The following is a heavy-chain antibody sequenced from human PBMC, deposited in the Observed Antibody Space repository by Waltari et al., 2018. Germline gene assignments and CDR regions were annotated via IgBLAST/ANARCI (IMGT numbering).Heavy chain of an antibody. J-gene: IGHJ4*02. D-gene: IGHD3-3*01. CDR3: ARTGDDFWSGYYSPFFDY. Sequence: QAQLQQWGAGLLTPSDTLSLTCAVYGGSFSGYYWSWIRQPPGKGLEWIGEINHSGRTNYNPSLKSRVTISVDTSKNQFSLKLGSVTAADTAVYYCARTGDDFWSGYYSPFFDYWGQGTLVTVSS. CDR1: GGSFSGYY. V-gene: IGHV4-34*01. CDR2: INHSGRT.